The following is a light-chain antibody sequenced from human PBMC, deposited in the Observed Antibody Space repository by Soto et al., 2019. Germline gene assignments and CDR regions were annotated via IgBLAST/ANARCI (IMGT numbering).Light chain of an antibody. J-gene: IGKJ1*01. Sequence: EIVLTQSPGTLSLSPGERATLSCRASQSVSSNDLAWYQQKPGQAPRVLIYSASSRATGIPDRFSGSGSGTDFTLTISRLEPEDFAVYYCQQYGSSPTFGQGTKVEIK. CDR3: QQYGSSPT. CDR1: QSVSSND. V-gene: IGKV3-20*01. CDR2: SAS.